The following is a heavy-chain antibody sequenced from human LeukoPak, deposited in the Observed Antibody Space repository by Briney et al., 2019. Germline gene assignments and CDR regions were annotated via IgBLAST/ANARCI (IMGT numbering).Heavy chain of an antibody. CDR1: GFPLSSYA. CDR3: ARAPVTSCRGAFCYPFDY. J-gene: IGHJ4*02. CDR2: TSSSDPGT. Sequence: QPGGSLRLSCAASGFPLSSYAMSWVRQGPGKGLEWVAATSSSDPGTYHADSVRGRFTISRDNSKNTLYLQMNRLRVEDAAVYYCARAPVTSCRGAFCYPFDYWGQGTLVTVSS. V-gene: IGHV3-23*01. D-gene: IGHD2-15*01.